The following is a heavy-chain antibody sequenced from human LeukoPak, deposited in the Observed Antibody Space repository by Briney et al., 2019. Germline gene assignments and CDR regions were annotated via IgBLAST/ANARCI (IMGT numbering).Heavy chain of an antibody. CDR3: ARWAAAYSSSSIRFYFDY. CDR2: IYYSGIT. D-gene: IGHD6-6*01. Sequence: SETLSLTCAVSGASISNGGYSWNWIRQPPGEGLEWIGYIYYSGITYYKPSLKSRVTISVDGSKNQFSLKLSSVTAADTAVYYCARWAAAYSSSSIRFYFDYWGQGTLVTVSS. V-gene: IGHV4-30-2*01. J-gene: IGHJ4*02. CDR1: GASISNGGYS.